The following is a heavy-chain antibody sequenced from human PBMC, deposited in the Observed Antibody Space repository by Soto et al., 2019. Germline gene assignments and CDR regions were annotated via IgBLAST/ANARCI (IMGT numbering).Heavy chain of an antibody. CDR3: ARGRIVVVPAAPLDEYYYYYYGMDV. CDR2: IWYDGSNK. CDR1: GFSFSSYG. D-gene: IGHD2-2*01. V-gene: IGHV3-33*01. Sequence: QPGGSLRLSCAASGFSFSSYGMHWVRQAPGKGLEWVAVIWYDGSNKYYADSVKGRFTISRDNSKNALYLQMNSLRAEDTAVYYCARGRIVVVPAAPLDEYYYYYYGMDVWGQGTTVTVSS. J-gene: IGHJ6*02.